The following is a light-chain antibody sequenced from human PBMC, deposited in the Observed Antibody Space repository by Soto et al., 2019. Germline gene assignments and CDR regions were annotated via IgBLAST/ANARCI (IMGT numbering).Light chain of an antibody. CDR3: QRYNSAPWT. J-gene: IGKJ1*01. Sequence: DIQMTQSPSSLSASVGDRVTITCRASQGIGTYLAWYQQKPGKVPKLLIYGASTFQSGVPSRFSGSGSGTDFTLTISSLQPEDVATYFCQRYNSAPWTFGQGTNVEIK. CDR2: GAS. CDR1: QGIGTY. V-gene: IGKV1-27*01.